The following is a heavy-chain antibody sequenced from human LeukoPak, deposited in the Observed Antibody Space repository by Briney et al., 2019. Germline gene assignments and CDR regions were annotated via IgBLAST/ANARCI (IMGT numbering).Heavy chain of an antibody. J-gene: IGHJ4*02. CDR1: GYTFTCYY. V-gene: IGHV1-2*02. CDR2: INPNSGGT. Sequence: ASVKVSCKASGYTFTCYYMHWVRQAPGQGLEWMGWINPNSGGTNYAQKFQGRVTMTRDTSISKAYMELSRLRSDDTAVYYCARAQWVRRQCDYWGQGTLVTVSS. CDR3: ARAQWVRRQCDY. D-gene: IGHD3-10*01.